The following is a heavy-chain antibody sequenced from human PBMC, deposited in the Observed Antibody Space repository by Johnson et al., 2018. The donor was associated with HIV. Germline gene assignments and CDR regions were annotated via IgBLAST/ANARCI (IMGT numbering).Heavy chain of an antibody. V-gene: IGHV3-30*04. CDR1: GFTFSSYA. J-gene: IGHJ3*01. D-gene: IGHD6-19*01. CDR2: ISHDGNKK. CDR3: VRGGQWGATDAFDV. Sequence: QVQLVESGGGVVQPGGSLRLSCAASGFTFSSYAFHWVRQAPGKGLEWVAIISHDGNKKYYADSVSGRFTISTDNAKNSLYLQMNSLRPEDTAVYYCVRGGQWGATDAFDVWGQGTMVTVSS.